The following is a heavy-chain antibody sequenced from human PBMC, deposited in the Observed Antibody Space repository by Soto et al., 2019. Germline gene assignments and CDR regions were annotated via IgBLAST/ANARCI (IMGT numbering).Heavy chain of an antibody. Sequence: QITLRESGPTLVKPTQPLTLTCSFSGFSLSTSGVGVGWIRQPPGKALEWLALIYWDDDKRYSPSLKSRLTITKGTSKNQVVFTMTNRDPVDTGTYYCAYRRDTVTTVTDYYDDGVDVW. CDR3: AYRRDTVTTVTDYYDDGVDV. V-gene: IGHV2-5*02. D-gene: IGHD4-17*01. CDR2: IYWDDDK. J-gene: IGHJ6*01. CDR1: GFSLSTSGVG.